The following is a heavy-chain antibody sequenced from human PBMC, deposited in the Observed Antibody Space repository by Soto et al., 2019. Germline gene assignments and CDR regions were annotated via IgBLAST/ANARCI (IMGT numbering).Heavy chain of an antibody. V-gene: IGHV3-48*01. D-gene: IGHD3-10*01. CDR1: GFTFSSYS. CDR2: ITSGSSTI. Sequence: PGGSLRLSCVVSGFTFSSYSMDWVRQAPGKGLEWVSYITSGSSTIHYADSVKGRFTISRDNAKNSVFLQMNSLRVEDTAVYYCVRDAGSLGYWGQGTLVTVS. J-gene: IGHJ4*02. CDR3: VRDAGSLGY.